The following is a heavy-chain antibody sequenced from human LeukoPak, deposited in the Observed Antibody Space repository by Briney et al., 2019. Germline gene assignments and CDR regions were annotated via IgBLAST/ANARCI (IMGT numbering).Heavy chain of an antibody. CDR3: ARAYYDFWSGYYPNNGFAP. J-gene: IGHJ5*02. CDR1: GYTFTSYD. D-gene: IGHD3-3*01. CDR2: MNPNSGNT. V-gene: IGHV1-8*01. Sequence: ASVKVSCKASGYTFTSYDINWARQATGQGLEWMGWMNPNSGNTGYAQKFQGRVTMTRNTSISTAYMELSSLRSEDTAVYYCARAYYDFWSGYYPNNGFAPWGQGPLVTVSS.